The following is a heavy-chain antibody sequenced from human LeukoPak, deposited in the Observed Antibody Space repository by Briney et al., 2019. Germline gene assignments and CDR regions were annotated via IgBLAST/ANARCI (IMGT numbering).Heavy chain of an antibody. J-gene: IGHJ6*02. CDR2: ISAYNGNT. CDR3: ARDRYSSSLSSYYYYYYGMDV. CDR1: GYTFTSYG. D-gene: IGHD6-13*01. V-gene: IGHV1-18*01. Sequence: ASVKVSCKASGYTFTSYGISWVRQAPGQGLEWMGWISAYNGNTNYAQKLQGRVTMTTDTSTSTAYMELRSLRSDDTAVYYCARDRYSSSLSSYYYYYYGMDVWGQGTTVTVSS.